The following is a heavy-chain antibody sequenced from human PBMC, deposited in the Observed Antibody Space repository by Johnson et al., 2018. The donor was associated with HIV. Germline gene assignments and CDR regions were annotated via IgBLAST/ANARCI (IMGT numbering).Heavy chain of an antibody. Sequence: QVQLVESGGGVVQPGRSLRLSCAATGFSLRTYGMHWVRQAPGKGLEWVAVISYDGSNKYYADSVKGRFTISRDNSKNTLYLQMNSLRAEYTAVYYCTTDEVDGNYVAADAFDIWGQGTMVTVSS. D-gene: IGHD1-7*01. V-gene: IGHV3-30*03. CDR1: GFSLRTYG. CDR3: TTDEVDGNYVAADAFDI. J-gene: IGHJ3*02. CDR2: ISYDGSNK.